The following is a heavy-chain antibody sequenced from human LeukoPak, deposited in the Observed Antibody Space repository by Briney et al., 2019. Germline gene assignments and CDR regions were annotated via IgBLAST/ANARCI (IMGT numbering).Heavy chain of an antibody. CDR3: ARGAGTTVITPWGY. V-gene: IGHV3-30-3*01. J-gene: IGHJ4*02. Sequence: GRSLRLSCAASGFTFGTYTMHWVRQAPGKGLEWVTFISYDGSNSYYTDSVKGRFTISRDNSKNTLYLQMNSLRAEDTAVYYCARGAGTTVITPWGYWGQGTLVTVSS. D-gene: IGHD4-23*01. CDR2: ISYDGSNS. CDR1: GFTFGTYT.